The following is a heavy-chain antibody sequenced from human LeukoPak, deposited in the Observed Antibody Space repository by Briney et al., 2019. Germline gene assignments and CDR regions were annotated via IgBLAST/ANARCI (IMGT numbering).Heavy chain of an antibody. Sequence: GGSLRLSCAASGFTFSSYGMHWVRQAPGKGLEWVAVISYDGSNKYYADSVKGRFTISRGNSKNTLYLQMNSLRAEDTAVYYCAKDSDIVVVPAAPIDYWGQGTLVTVSS. CDR3: AKDSDIVVVPAAPIDY. CDR1: GFTFSSYG. D-gene: IGHD2-2*01. J-gene: IGHJ4*02. V-gene: IGHV3-30*18. CDR2: ISYDGSNK.